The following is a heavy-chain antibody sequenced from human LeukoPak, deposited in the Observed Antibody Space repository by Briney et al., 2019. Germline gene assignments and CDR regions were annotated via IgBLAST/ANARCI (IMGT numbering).Heavy chain of an antibody. Sequence: ECIGEINHSGSTNYNPSIKSRVTISVDTSKNQFSLNLTSVTAADTAVYYCARDRRYFDLWGRGTLVTVSS. J-gene: IGHJ2*01. CDR3: ARDRRYFDL. CDR2: INHSGST. V-gene: IGHV4-34*01.